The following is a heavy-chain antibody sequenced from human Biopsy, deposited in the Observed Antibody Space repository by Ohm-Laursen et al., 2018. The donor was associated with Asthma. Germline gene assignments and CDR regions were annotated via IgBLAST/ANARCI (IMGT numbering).Heavy chain of an antibody. Sequence: SLRLSCAASGFTFSSYAMSWVRQAPGKGLEWVSAISGSGGSTYYADSVKGRFTISRDNSKNTLYLQMNSLRDEDTAVYYCARFKRGYSYGYAGFFDYWGQGTLVTVSS. CDR1: GFTFSSYA. D-gene: IGHD5-18*01. CDR3: ARFKRGYSYGYAGFFDY. CDR2: ISGSGGST. J-gene: IGHJ4*02. V-gene: IGHV3-23*01.